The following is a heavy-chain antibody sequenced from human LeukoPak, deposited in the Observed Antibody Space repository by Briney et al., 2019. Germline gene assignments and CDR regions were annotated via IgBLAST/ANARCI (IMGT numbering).Heavy chain of an antibody. CDR3: ARGAMVRGGGGYYYYGMDV. D-gene: IGHD3-10*01. V-gene: IGHV3-7*02. CDR2: IKQDGSEK. Sequence: PGGSLRLSCAASGFTFSSYWMSWVRQAPGKGLEWVANIKQDGSEKYYVDSVKGRFTISRDNAKNSLCLQMNSLRAEDTAVYYCARGAMVRGGGGYYYYGMDVWGQGTTVTVSS. J-gene: IGHJ6*02. CDR1: GFTFSSYW.